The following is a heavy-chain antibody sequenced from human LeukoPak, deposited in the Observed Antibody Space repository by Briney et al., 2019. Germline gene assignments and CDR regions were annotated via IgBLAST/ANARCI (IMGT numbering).Heavy chain of an antibody. D-gene: IGHD1-26*01. J-gene: IGHJ4*02. Sequence: GGSLRLSCAASGFTLSSYWMDWVRHAPGKGLGWVSRINTDGSSTNYADSLNSRFTISKDNAKKTVYLEMNSLRVEDTAVYYSVRGEKRGSYRVVFDYWGQGTLVTVSS. CDR3: VRGEKRGSYRVVFDY. V-gene: IGHV3-74*01. CDR2: INTDGSST. CDR1: GFTLSSYW.